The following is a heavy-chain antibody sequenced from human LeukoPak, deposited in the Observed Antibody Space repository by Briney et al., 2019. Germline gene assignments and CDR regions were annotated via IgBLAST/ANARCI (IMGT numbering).Heavy chain of an antibody. J-gene: IGHJ4*02. V-gene: IGHV3-66*02. Sequence: GGSLRLSCAASGFTVSSNYMSWVRQAPGKGLEWVSVIYSGGSTYYEDSVKGRFTISRDNSKNTLYLQMNSLRAEDTAVYYCAREWSGYFDYWGQGTLVTVSS. CDR2: IYSGGST. D-gene: IGHD3-3*01. CDR3: AREWSGYFDY. CDR1: GFTVSSNY.